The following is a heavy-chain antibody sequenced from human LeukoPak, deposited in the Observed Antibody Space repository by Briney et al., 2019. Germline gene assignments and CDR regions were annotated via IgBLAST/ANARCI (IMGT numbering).Heavy chain of an antibody. CDR3: ARFDYGAPDH. CDR2: TYYRSKWYN. V-gene: IGHV6-1*01. Sequence: SQTLSLTCAISGDSVSSNSAAWNWIRQSPSRGLEWLGRTYYRSKWYNEYTASVKSRISINADTSKNQFSLQLKSVTSEDTAVYYCARFDYGAPDHWGQGTLVTVSS. D-gene: IGHD3-16*01. J-gene: IGHJ4*02. CDR1: GDSVSSNSAA.